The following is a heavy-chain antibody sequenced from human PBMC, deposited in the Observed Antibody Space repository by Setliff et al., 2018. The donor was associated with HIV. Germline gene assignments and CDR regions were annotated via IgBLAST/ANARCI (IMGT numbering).Heavy chain of an antibody. J-gene: IGHJ4*02. V-gene: IGHV4-4*07. D-gene: IGHD2-2*02. CDR3: TREFHRGIPDYFDS. Sequence: NPSETLSLTCTVSGDSVNGYYWSWIRQPAGKGLEWVGRINPSGSSNYNPSLNSRVAVSLDTSKNQFSLKLSSVTAADTAVYYCTREFHRGIPDYFDSWGQGILVTVSS. CDR1: GDSVNGYY. CDR2: INPSGSS.